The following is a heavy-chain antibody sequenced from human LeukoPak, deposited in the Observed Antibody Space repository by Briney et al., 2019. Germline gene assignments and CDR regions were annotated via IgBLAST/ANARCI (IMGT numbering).Heavy chain of an antibody. J-gene: IGHJ4*02. CDR1: GGSISSYY. CDR2: ISPSGDIT. CDR3: AKDDAWLRFGE. Sequence: LTCTVSGGSISSYYWSWIRQPPGKGLEWVSGISPSGDITYYADSVKGRFTISRDNSKNTLYLEVISLTAEDTAVYYCAKDDAWLRFGEWSQGTLVTVSS. V-gene: IGHV3-23*01. D-gene: IGHD3-10*01.